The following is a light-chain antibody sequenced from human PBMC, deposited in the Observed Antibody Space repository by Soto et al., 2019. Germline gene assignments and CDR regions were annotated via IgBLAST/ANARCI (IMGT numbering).Light chain of an antibody. J-gene: IGKJ1*01. CDR2: KIS. CDR3: LQSTPSPWA. V-gene: IGKV2-24*01. Sequence: DVVMTQTPLSSPVTLGQPASISCRSRQSLVHSDGNTYLSWLQQRPGQPPRVIIYKISNRFSGVPDRFSGSGAETDVTLRISRVEPEDVGVYYCLQSTPSPWAFGLGTKVDVK. CDR1: QSLVHSDGNTY.